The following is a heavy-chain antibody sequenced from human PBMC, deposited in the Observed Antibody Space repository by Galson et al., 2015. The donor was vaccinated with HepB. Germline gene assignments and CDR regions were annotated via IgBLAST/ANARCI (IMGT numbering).Heavy chain of an antibody. Sequence: SLRLSCAASGFTFSSYAMHWVRQAPGKGLEWVAVISYDGSNKYYADSVKGRFTISRDNSKNTLYLQMNSLRAEDTAVYYCARNSDYGDYGGAFDIWGQGTMVTVSS. CDR1: GFTFSSYA. V-gene: IGHV3-30*04. CDR3: ARNSDYGDYGGAFDI. J-gene: IGHJ3*02. D-gene: IGHD4-17*01. CDR2: ISYDGSNK.